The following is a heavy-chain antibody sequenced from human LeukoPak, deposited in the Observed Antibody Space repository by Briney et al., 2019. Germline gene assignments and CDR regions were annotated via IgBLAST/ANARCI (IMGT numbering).Heavy chain of an antibody. J-gene: IGHJ3*02. CDR3: ARQGIDAFDI. CDR1: GVSISSNY. CDR2: IYYTGAS. Sequence: PSGTLSLTCTGSGVSISSNYWRWIRQPPGNGLELIAYIYYTGASNYSPSLKSRVTISVDTSKNQISLRLSSVTAADTAVYYCARQGIDAFDIWGQGTLVTVSS. V-gene: IGHV4-59*08.